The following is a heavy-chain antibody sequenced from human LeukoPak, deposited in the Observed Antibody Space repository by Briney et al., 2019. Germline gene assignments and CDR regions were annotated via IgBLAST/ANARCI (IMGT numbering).Heavy chain of an antibody. CDR3: ARGAPTTRIGAGRFDY. CDR1: GYSLTNYY. CDR2: INPSGGST. V-gene: IGHV1-46*01. D-gene: IGHD5-12*01. J-gene: IGHJ4*02. Sequence: ASVKVSRKAFGYSLTNYYVHWVRQAPGQGLEWMGEINPSGGSTSYAQKFQGRITVTRDTYTNTVYMDLSSLRSEDTATYYCARGAPTTRIGAGRFDYWGQGSLLTVAP.